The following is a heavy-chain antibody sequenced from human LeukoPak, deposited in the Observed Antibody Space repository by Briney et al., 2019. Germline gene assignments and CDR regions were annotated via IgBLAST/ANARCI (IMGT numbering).Heavy chain of an antibody. Sequence: SETLSLTCGVSGGSVSSAGYSWSWIRQAPGTGLEWIGHIYQSGSTYYHPSLERRVTISVDKSMNQFSLKLTSMTAADTAVYYCANRGGFDAFNIWGPGTLVTVSS. CDR1: GGSVSSAGYS. CDR3: ANRGGFDAFNI. V-gene: IGHV4-30-2*01. D-gene: IGHD3-16*01. CDR2: IYQSGST. J-gene: IGHJ3*02.